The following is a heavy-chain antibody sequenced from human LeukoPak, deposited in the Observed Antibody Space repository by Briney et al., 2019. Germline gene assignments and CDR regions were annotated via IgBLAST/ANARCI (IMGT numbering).Heavy chain of an antibody. CDR2: IRYDGSNK. J-gene: IGHJ4*02. CDR1: GFTFSSYD. D-gene: IGHD5-12*01. Sequence: GVSLRLSCAASGFTFSSYDIHWVRQAPGKGLEGVTFIRYDGSNKYYADSVKGRFTISRDNSKNTLYLQLNSLRAEDTAVYYCAKGPSGYHNTGGQGTLVTVSS. V-gene: IGHV3-30*02. CDR3: AKGPSGYHNT.